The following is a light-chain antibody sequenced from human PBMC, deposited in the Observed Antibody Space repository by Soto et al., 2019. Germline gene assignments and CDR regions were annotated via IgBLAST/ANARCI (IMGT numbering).Light chain of an antibody. CDR2: SAS. J-gene: IGKJ4*01. CDR1: QSFSSSN. V-gene: IGKV3-20*01. CDR3: QRYGGSPPVT. Sequence: EVVLTQSPGTLSLSPGERATLSCRASQSFSSSNLAWYQHKPDPPPKLIVYSASRRATGIPDRLNGRGSGTDFPLTISRLEPEDFGMYYCQRYGGSPPVTFGGGTKVDIK.